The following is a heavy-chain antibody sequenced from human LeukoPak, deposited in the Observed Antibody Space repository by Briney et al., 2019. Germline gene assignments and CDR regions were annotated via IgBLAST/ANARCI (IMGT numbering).Heavy chain of an antibody. J-gene: IGHJ6*02. V-gene: IGHV3-7*01. CDR2: IKQDGSEK. CDR3: ARDRHYDILSGFHNYYGMDV. Sequence: PGGSLRLSCAASGFTFSSYWMTWVRQAPGKGLEWVANIKQDGSEKNYVESVKGRFTISRDSAKNSLYLQMNSLGVEDTAVSYCARDRHYDILSGFHNYYGMDVWGQGTTVTVSS. D-gene: IGHD3-9*01. CDR1: GFTFSSYW.